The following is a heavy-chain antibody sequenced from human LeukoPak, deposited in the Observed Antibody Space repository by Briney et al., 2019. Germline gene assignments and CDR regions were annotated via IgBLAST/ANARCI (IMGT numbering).Heavy chain of an antibody. CDR3: ARAPSEIGGYYPEYFRH. CDR1: GFTLSSYW. CDR2: IKSDGRT. Sequence: SGGSLRLSCAASGFTLSSYWMHWVRQAPGKGLVWVSRIKSDGRTNYADSVKGRLTISRDNAKNTVSLQMNSLRAEDTGVYYCARAPSEIGGYYPEYFRHWGQGTLVIVSS. D-gene: IGHD3-22*01. J-gene: IGHJ1*01. V-gene: IGHV3-74*01.